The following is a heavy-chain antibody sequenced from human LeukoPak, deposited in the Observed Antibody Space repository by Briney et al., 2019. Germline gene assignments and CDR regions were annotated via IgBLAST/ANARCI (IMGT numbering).Heavy chain of an antibody. D-gene: IGHD3-10*01. J-gene: IGHJ6*02. V-gene: IGHV3-48*03. Sequence: GGSLRLSCAASGFTFSSYEMNWVRQAPGKGLEWVSYISSSGSTIYYADSVKGRFTISRDNAKNSLYMQMNSLRAEDTAVYYCARDLGLMVRGVIIKTQDYYYYYGMDVWGQGTTVTVSS. CDR2: ISSSGSTI. CDR3: ARDLGLMVRGVIIKTQDYYYYYGMDV. CDR1: GFTFSSYE.